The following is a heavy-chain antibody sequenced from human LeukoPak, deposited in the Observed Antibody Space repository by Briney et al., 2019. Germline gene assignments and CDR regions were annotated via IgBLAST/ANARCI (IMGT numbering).Heavy chain of an antibody. CDR3: ATRGRSRWAAAGTFDY. V-gene: IGHV4-59*12. J-gene: IGHJ4*02. Sequence: SETLSLTCTVSGGSISSYYWSWIRQPPGKGLEWIGYIYYSGSTNYNPSLKSRVTISVDTSKNQFSLNLSSVTAADTAVYYCATRGRSRWAAAGTFDYWGQGTLVTVSS. CDR2: IYYSGST. CDR1: GGSISSYY. D-gene: IGHD6-13*01.